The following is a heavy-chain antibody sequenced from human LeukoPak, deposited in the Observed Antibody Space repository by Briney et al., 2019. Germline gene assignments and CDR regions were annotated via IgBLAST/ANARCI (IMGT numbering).Heavy chain of an antibody. CDR3: ARDGMITFGGVIARGPLNWFDP. CDR1: GFTLSSNW. Sequence: GGSLRLSCAGSGFTLSSNWMHWVRQGPGKGLVWLSRIYSDGSRTNYADSVKGRFTISRDNAKNSLYLQMNSLRAEDTALYHCARDGMITFGGVIARGPLNWFDPWGQGTLVTVSS. D-gene: IGHD3-16*02. V-gene: IGHV3-74*01. J-gene: IGHJ5*02. CDR2: IYSDGSRT.